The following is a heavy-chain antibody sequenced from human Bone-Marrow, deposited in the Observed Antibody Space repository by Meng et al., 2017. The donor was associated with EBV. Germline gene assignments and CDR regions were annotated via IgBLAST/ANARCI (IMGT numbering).Heavy chain of an antibody. Sequence: QVQLVHVGAEVKKPGASVKVSVKASGYTFTSYDINWVRQATGQGLGWMGWMNPNSGNTGYAQKFQGRVTMTRNTSISTAYMELSSLRSEDTAVYYCVLLAGVVAVAGDFDYWGQGTLVTVSS. V-gene: IGHV1-8*01. J-gene: IGHJ4*02. D-gene: IGHD6-19*01. CDR3: VLLAGVVAVAGDFDY. CDR1: GYTFTSYD. CDR2: MNPNSGNT.